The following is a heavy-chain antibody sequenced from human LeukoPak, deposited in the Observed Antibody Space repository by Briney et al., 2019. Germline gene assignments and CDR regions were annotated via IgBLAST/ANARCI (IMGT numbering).Heavy chain of an antibody. CDR1: GFIFSNYG. D-gene: IGHD2-8*01. CDR2: INGDGSST. J-gene: IGHJ4*02. Sequence: GRSLRLSCAASGFIFSNYGMHWVRQAPGKGLVWVSRINGDGSSTSYADFVKGRLTISGDNAKDTIFLQMNNLRAEETAVYFCVREGLYCSNGVCFRAAFDYWGQGALVTVSS. CDR3: VREGLYCSNGVCFRAAFDY. V-gene: IGHV3-74*01.